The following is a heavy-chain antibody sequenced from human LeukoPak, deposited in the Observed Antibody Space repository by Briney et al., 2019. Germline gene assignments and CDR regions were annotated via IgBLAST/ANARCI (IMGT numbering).Heavy chain of an antibody. Sequence: GGSLRLSCAASGFTFSSYWMSWVRQAPGKGLEWVANIKQDGSEKYYVDSVKGRFTISRDNAKNSLYLQMNSLRAEDTAVYYCARELLPDIKTGTTFVDYWGQGTLVTVSS. CDR2: IKQDGSEK. D-gene: IGHD1-1*01. CDR1: GFTFSSYW. J-gene: IGHJ4*02. CDR3: ARELLPDIKTGTTFVDY. V-gene: IGHV3-7*01.